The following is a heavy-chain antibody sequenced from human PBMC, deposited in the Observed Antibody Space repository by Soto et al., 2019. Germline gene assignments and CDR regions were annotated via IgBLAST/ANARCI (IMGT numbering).Heavy chain of an antibody. CDR3: VRDRALDSSGHWFDT. V-gene: IGHV4-31*03. Sequence: QVQLQESGPGLVKPSQTLSLTCTVSGRPVSSGGYYWTWIRQHPGRGLEWIGYIYHIGCHSYNPSLENRLTVSLDTSKNQFSLNLTSVTAADTAIYYCVRDRALDSSGHWFDTWGQGILVTVSS. CDR1: GRPVSSGGYY. D-gene: IGHD6-19*01. CDR2: IYHIGCH. J-gene: IGHJ5*02.